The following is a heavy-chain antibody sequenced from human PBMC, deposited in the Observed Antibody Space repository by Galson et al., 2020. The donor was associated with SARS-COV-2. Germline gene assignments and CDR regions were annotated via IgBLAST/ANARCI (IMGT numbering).Heavy chain of an antibody. D-gene: IGHD1-20*01. J-gene: IGHJ6*02. CDR1: GGSISSGSYY. CDR3: ARARITGTLLTAYYYYGMDV. V-gene: IGHV4-61*02. Sequence: SETLSLTCTVSGGSISSGSYYWSWIRQPAGKGLEWIGRIYTSGSTNYNPSLKSRVTISVDTSKNQFSLKLSSVTAADTAVYYCARARITGTLLTAYYYYGMDVWGQGTTVTVSS. CDR2: IYTSGST.